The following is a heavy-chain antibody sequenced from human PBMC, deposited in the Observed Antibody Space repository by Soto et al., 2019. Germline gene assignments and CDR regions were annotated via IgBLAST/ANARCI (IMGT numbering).Heavy chain of an antibody. CDR1: GFTFSTYA. CDR3: ASYYYFNSGSLRNFDY. CDR2: ISAGGGST. D-gene: IGHD3-22*01. V-gene: IGHV3-23*01. Sequence: GGSLRLSCAAPGFTFSTYAMSWVRQAPGEGLEWVSTISAGGGSTYYADSVRGRFTISRDNSQNTLYLQMHSLRAEDAAVYYCASYYYFNSGSLRNFDYWGQGTLVTVSS. J-gene: IGHJ4*02.